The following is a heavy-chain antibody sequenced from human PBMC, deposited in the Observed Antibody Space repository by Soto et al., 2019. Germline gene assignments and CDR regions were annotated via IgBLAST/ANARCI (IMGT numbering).Heavy chain of an antibody. CDR3: ARRHTGYYYGKDV. J-gene: IGHJ6*02. CDR2: IYPGDSDT. D-gene: IGHD2-2*02. CDR1: GYSFTSYW. V-gene: IGHV5-51*01. Sequence: PGQSLKISCKGSGYSFTSYWIGWVRQMPGKGLEWMGIIYPGDSDTRYSPSFQGQVTISADKSISTAYLQSSSLKASDTAMYYCARRHTGYYYGKDVWSQGTTVTVSS.